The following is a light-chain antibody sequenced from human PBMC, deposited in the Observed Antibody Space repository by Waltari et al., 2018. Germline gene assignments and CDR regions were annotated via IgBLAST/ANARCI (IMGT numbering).Light chain of an antibody. CDR1: SFTSGGNS. CDR3: ATWDDSLGGLWV. CDR2: GNN. V-gene: IGLV1-47*01. Sequence: QSVLTQPPSASGTPGQRVTITCSGSSFTSGGNSLHWYQQLPGTAPKLLLYGNNPRPSGVPDRFSGSKSDTSASLAISGLRSEDEAIYYCATWDDSLGGLWVFGGGTKVTVL. J-gene: IGLJ3*02.